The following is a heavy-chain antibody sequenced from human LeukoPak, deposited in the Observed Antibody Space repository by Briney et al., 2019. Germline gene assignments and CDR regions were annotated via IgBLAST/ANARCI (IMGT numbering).Heavy chain of an antibody. Sequence: SETLSLTCAVYGGSFSGYYWSWIRQPPGKGLEWIGEINHSGSTNYNPPLKSRVTISVDTSKNQFSLKLSSVTAADTAVYYCARLKHDYWGQGTLVTVSS. V-gene: IGHV4-34*01. CDR1: GGSFSGYY. CDR3: ARLKHDY. J-gene: IGHJ4*02. CDR2: INHSGST.